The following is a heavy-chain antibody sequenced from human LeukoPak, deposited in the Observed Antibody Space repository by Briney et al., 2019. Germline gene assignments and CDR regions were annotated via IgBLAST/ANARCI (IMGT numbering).Heavy chain of an antibody. CDR3: AKDFGNYELNYFDY. CDR2: ISGSGGST. V-gene: IGHV3-23*01. CDR1: GFTFSSYA. Sequence: GGSLRLSCAASGFTFSSYAMSWVRQAPGKGLEWVAAISGSGGSTYYADSVKGRFTISRDNSKNTLYLQMNSLRAEDTAVYYCAKDFGNYELNYFDYWGQGTLVTVSS. D-gene: IGHD4-11*01. J-gene: IGHJ4*02.